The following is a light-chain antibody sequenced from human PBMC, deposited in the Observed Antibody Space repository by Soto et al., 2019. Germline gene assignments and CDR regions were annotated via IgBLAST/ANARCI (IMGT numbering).Light chain of an antibody. CDR2: DAS. CDR3: QHHSHWPPIT. CDR1: RYIGTS. Sequence: EVVLTQSPATLSLSPGEGATLSCRASRYIGTSLAWYQQRPGQAPRLLIYDASDRATGIPGRFSGSASGTDFTLTISSLESEDFAVYYCQHHSHWPPITFGQGTRLESK. J-gene: IGKJ5*01. V-gene: IGKV3-11*01.